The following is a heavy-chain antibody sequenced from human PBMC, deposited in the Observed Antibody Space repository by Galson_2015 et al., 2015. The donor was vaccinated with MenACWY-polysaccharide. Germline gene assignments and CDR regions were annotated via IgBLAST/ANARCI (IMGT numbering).Heavy chain of an antibody. CDR2: IWNDGKNK. Sequence: SLRLSCAASGFTFSDYGMHWVRQAPGKGLEWVALIWNDGKNKGYVDSVKGRFTISRDNSKNTLYLEMNSLRSEDTAVYYCATNRGYWGQGTLVTVSS. CDR3: ATNRGY. D-gene: IGHD1/OR15-1a*01. V-gene: IGHV3-30*02. J-gene: IGHJ4*02. CDR1: GFTFSDYG.